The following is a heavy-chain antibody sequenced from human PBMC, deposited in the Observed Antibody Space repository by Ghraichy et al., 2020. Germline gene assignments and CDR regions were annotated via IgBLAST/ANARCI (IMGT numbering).Heavy chain of an antibody. CDR2: IIPIFGAG. CDR1: GGTFSSYA. Sequence: SVKVSCKASGGTFSSYAITWVRQAPGQGLEWMGGIIPIFGAGNNAQKFQGRVTITADESTSTAYMELSSLRSEDTAVYYCARVLVSRYGDYPHWYFDLWGRGTLVTVSA. V-gene: IGHV1-69*13. CDR3: ARVLVSRYGDYPHWYFDL. D-gene: IGHD4-17*01. J-gene: IGHJ2*01.